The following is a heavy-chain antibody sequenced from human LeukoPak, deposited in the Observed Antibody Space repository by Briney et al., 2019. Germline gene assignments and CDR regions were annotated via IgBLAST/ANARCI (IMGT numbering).Heavy chain of an antibody. D-gene: IGHD3-22*01. CDR1: GFTFSSYG. J-gene: IGHJ6*03. Sequence: GGSLRLSCAASGFTFSSYGMNWVRQAPGKGLEWVAFIRYDGSNRYFSDSVKGRFTISRDNSKNTVFLQMNSLRAEDTSVYYCARSLYMIVPKGGVSSHYYYYYYMDVWGKGTTVTISS. V-gene: IGHV3-30*02. CDR2: IRYDGSNR. CDR3: ARSLYMIVPKGGVSSHYYYYYYMDV.